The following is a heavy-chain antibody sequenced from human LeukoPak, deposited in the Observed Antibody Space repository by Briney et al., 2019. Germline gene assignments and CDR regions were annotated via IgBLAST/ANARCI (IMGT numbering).Heavy chain of an antibody. J-gene: IGHJ4*02. V-gene: IGHV1-2*02. Sequence: GASVKVSCKASGYTFTGYYMHWVRQAPGQGLEWMGWINPNSGGTNYAQKFQGRVTMTRDTSISTAYMELSRLRSDDTAVYYCAKARGLMIVVPYFDYWGQGTLVTVSS. D-gene: IGHD3-22*01. CDR1: GYTFTGYY. CDR2: INPNSGGT. CDR3: AKARGLMIVVPYFDY.